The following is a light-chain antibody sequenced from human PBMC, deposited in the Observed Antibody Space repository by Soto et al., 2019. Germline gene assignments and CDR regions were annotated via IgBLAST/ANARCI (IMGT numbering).Light chain of an antibody. CDR3: AAWDDILNGVV. J-gene: IGLJ2*01. Sequence: QSVLTQSPSASGIPGQRVTISCSGRSSNIGDNTVNWYQQFPGTAPKLLIHSNNERPSGVPERFSGSKSGTSASLAITGLQSEDEADYYCAAWDDILNGVVFGGGTKLTVL. CDR1: SSNIGDNT. CDR2: SNN. V-gene: IGLV1-44*01.